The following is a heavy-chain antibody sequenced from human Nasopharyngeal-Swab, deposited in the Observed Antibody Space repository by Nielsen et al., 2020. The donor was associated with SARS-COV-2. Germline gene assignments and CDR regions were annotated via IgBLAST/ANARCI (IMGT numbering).Heavy chain of an antibody. V-gene: IGHV6-1*01. CDR2: TYYRSEWYN. CDR3: ARAVSAWSNGGGFDY. J-gene: IGHJ4*02. Sequence: WIRQSPSRGLEWLGKTYYRSEWYNEYALSVKSRIIITPDTSKDQFSLQLNSGTPDDTAVYYCARAVSAWSNGGGFDYWGQGTLVTVSS. D-gene: IGHD6-19*01.